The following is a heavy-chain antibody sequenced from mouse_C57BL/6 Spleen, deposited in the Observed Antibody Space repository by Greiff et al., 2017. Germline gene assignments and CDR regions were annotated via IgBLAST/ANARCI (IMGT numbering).Heavy chain of an antibody. CDR2: IDPENGDT. Sequence: EVQLQQSGAELVRPGASVKLSCTASGFNIKDDYMHWVKQRPEQGLEWIGWIDPENGDTEYASKFQGKATITADTSSNTAYLRLSSLPSEDTAVYYCTTYGTRDMDDWGQGTTVTVSS. V-gene: IGHV14-4*01. D-gene: IGHD4-1*01. CDR3: TTYGTRDMDD. J-gene: IGHJ4*01. CDR1: GFNIKDDY.